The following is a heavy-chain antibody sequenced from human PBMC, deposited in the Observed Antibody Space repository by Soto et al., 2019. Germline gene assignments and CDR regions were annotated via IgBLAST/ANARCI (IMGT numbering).Heavy chain of an antibody. CDR1: GFTFRSYG. J-gene: IGHJ5*02. V-gene: IGHV3-30*18. D-gene: IGHD3-3*01. CDR3: AKPRCGLEWAPFDP. Sequence: QVKLVESGGGVVQPGRSLRLSCATSGFTFRSYGMHWVRQAPGKGLEWVAVIKSDGTNADYIDSVKGRFFISRDNSKKTLYLQMNYLRPEDTAVYYCAKPRCGLEWAPFDPWGQGTLVTVSS. CDR2: IKSDGTNA.